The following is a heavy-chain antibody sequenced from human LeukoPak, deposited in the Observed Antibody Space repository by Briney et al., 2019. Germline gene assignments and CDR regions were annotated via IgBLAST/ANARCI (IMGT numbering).Heavy chain of an antibody. V-gene: IGHV1-2*02. Sequence: ASVKVSCKASGYTFSAHYMHWVRQAPGQGLEWMGWINPNTGGTKYEQKFQGRVTMTRDTSLTTVYMQLTRLRSDDTAMYYCARDRHYTSGVSYYYYMDVWGKGTTVTVSS. D-gene: IGHD2-8*01. CDR3: ARDRHYTSGVSYYYYMDV. CDR2: INPNTGGT. J-gene: IGHJ6*03. CDR1: GYTFSAHY.